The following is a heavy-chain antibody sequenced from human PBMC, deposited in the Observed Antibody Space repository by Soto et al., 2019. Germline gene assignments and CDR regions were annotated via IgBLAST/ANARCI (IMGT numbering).Heavy chain of an antibody. Sequence: SETLSLTCTVSGGSISSGGYYWSWIRQHPGKGLEWIGYIYYSGSTYYNPSLKSRVTISVDTSKNQFSLKLSSVTAADTAVYYCAREGVATAGGFYFDYWGQGTLVTVSS. J-gene: IGHJ4*02. CDR3: AREGVATAGGFYFDY. V-gene: IGHV4-31*03. CDR2: IYYSGST. CDR1: GGSISSGGYY. D-gene: IGHD6-13*01.